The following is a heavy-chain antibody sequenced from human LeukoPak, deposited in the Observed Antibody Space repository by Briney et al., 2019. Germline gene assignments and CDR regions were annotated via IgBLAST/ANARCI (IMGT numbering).Heavy chain of an antibody. D-gene: IGHD3-16*02. J-gene: IGHJ4*02. CDR3: AKAGSIWGSYREYFDY. CDR2: ISGSGGST. CDR1: GFTFSSYA. Sequence: GGSLRLSCAASGFTFSSYAVSWVRQAPGKGLEWVSAISGSGGSTYYADSVKGRFTISRDNSKNTLYLQMNSLRAEDTAVYYCAKAGSIWGSYREYFDYWGRGTLVTVSS. V-gene: IGHV3-23*01.